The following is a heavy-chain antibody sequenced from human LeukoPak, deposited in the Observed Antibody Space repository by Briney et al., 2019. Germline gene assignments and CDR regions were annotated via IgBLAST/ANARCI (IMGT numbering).Heavy chain of an antibody. Sequence: PSETLSLTCSVSGGSISSSSYYWGWIRQPPGKGLEWIGTISYSGSTFYNPSLKSRVTISVDKSKTQFSLKLSSVTAADTAVYYCARVVGAAGFSFDPWGQGTLVTVSS. CDR3: ARVVGAAGFSFDP. CDR1: GGSISSSSYY. CDR2: ISYSGST. J-gene: IGHJ5*02. V-gene: IGHV4-39*07. D-gene: IGHD6-13*01.